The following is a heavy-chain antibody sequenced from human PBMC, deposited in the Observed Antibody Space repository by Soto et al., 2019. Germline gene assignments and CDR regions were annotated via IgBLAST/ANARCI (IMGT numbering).Heavy chain of an antibody. Sequence: QVQLQQPGPGLVKPSQTLTLTCAISGDSVSSNSAIWNWIRQSPSRGLEWLGRTYYRSKWYNNYAESVKGRIIINPDTSKNQFSLQLNSVTPEDTAVYYCSTWHFDYWGQGTLVTVSS. CDR3: STWHFDY. CDR2: TYYRSKWYN. CDR1: GDSVSSNSAI. J-gene: IGHJ4*02. V-gene: IGHV6-1*01.